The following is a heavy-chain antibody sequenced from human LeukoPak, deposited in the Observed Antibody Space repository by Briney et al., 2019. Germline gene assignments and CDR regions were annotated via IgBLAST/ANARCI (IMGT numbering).Heavy chain of an antibody. J-gene: IGHJ4*02. D-gene: IGHD6-6*01. CDR1: GGSISSYY. CDR3: ARAPLARPPTHFDY. CDR2: IYYSGST. Sequence: SETLSLTCTVSGGSISSYYWSWIRQPPGKGLEWIGYIYYSGSTNYNPSLKSRVTISVDTSKNQFSLRLSSVTAADTAVYYCARAPLARPPTHFDYWGQGTLVTVSS. V-gene: IGHV4-59*12.